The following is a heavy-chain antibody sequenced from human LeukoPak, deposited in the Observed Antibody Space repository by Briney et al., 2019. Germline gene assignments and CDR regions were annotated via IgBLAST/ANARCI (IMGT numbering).Heavy chain of an antibody. Sequence: GGSLRLSCAACGFTFSNAWMSWVRQVAGKGLEWVGRIKSKIDGGTTDYAAPVKGRFTISRDDSKNTLYMQMNSLKTEDTAVYYCTTGESGIVTTIRIEPDAFDIWGQGTMVTVSS. J-gene: IGHJ3*02. D-gene: IGHD5-12*01. CDR1: GFTFSNAW. CDR2: IKSKIDGGTT. V-gene: IGHV3-15*01. CDR3: TTGESGIVTTIRIEPDAFDI.